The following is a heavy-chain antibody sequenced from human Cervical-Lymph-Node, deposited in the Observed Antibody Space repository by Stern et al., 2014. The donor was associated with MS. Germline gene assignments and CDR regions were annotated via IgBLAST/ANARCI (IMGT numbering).Heavy chain of an antibody. CDR3: ARETSLGGRQFDP. CDR1: GASISNSIYY. J-gene: IGHJ5*02. CDR2: ISSYYSGST. Sequence: QVQLQESGPGLVKPSETLSLTCTVSGASISNSIYYWGWIRQPPGKGLEWIGRISSYYSGSTEYNTALKSRVTMSVDTSKNQFSLELVSVTAADTAVYYCARETSLGGRQFDPWGQGTLVTVSS. V-gene: IGHV4-39*02. D-gene: IGHD6-6*01.